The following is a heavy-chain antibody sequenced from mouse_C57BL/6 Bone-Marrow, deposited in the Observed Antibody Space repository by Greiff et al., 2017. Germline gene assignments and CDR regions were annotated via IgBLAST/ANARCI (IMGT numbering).Heavy chain of an antibody. D-gene: IGHD1-1*01. V-gene: IGHV1-64*01. CDR2: IHPNSGST. CDR3: ARDYGSSSWFAY. Sequence: QVQLKQPGAELVKPGASVKLSCKASGYTFTSYWMHWVKQRPGQGLEWIGMIHPNSGSTNYNEKFKSKATLTVDKSSSTAYMQLSSLTSEDSAVYCCARDYGSSSWFAYWGQGTLVTVSA. J-gene: IGHJ3*01. CDR1: GYTFTSYW.